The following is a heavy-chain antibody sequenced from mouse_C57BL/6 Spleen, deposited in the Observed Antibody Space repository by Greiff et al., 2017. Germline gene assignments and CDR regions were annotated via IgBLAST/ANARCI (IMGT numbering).Heavy chain of an antibody. CDR2: ISYDGSN. V-gene: IGHV3-6*01. D-gene: IGHD2-3*01. J-gene: IGHJ3*01. Sequence: ESGPGLVKPSPSLSLTCSVTGYSITSRYYWHWIRQFPGNKLEWMGYISYDGSNNYKPSLKNRISITRDTSKNQFFLKLNSVTTEDTDTYYCARDDGWGQGTLVTVSA. CDR3: ARDDG. CDR1: GYSITSRYY.